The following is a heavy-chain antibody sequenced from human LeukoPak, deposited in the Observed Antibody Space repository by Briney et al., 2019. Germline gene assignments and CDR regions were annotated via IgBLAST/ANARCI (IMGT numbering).Heavy chain of an antibody. V-gene: IGHV3-21*05. Sequence: GGSLRLSCAASGFTFSNYGMNWVRQAPGKGLEWVSYISSSRSSIDYADSVKGRFTISRDNAKNSLYLQMNSLRAEDTAVYYCAKGMADYYYYMDVWGKGTTVTISS. D-gene: IGHD5-24*01. J-gene: IGHJ6*03. CDR3: AKGMADYYYYMDV. CDR1: GFTFSNYG. CDR2: ISSSRSSI.